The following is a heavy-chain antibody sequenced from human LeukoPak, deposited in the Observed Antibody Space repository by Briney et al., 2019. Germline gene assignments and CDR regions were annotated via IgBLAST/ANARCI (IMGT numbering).Heavy chain of an antibody. V-gene: IGHV3-30-3*01. CDR3: ARDGITMVRGVIYY. J-gene: IGHJ4*02. Sequence: GRSLRLSCAASGFTFSSYAMHWVRQAPGKGLEWVAVISYDGSNKYYADSVKGRFTISRDNSKNTLYLQMNSLRAEDTAVYYCARDGITMVRGVIYYWGQGTLVTVSS. D-gene: IGHD3-10*01. CDR2: ISYDGSNK. CDR1: GFTFSSYA.